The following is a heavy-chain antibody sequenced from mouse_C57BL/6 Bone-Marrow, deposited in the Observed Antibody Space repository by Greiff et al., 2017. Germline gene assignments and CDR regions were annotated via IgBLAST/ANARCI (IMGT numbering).Heavy chain of an antibody. CDR3: ARDYGSSHWYFDV. J-gene: IGHJ1*03. V-gene: IGHV1-78*01. Sequence: QVQLKESDAELVKPGASVKISCKVSGYTFTDHTIHWMKQRPEQGLEWIGYIYPRDGSTKYNAKFKGKATLTADKSSSTAYMQLNSLTSEDAAVYFCARDYGSSHWYFDVWGTGTTVTVSS. D-gene: IGHD1-1*01. CDR2: IYPRDGST. CDR1: GYTFTDHT.